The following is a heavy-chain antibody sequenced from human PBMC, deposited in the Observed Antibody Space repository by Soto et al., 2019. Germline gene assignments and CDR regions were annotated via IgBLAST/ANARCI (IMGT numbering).Heavy chain of an antibody. V-gene: IGHV4-31*03. CDR3: ARHIPSIAARPSHYYYYMDV. CDR1: GGSISSGGYY. J-gene: IGHJ6*03. CDR2: IYYSGST. D-gene: IGHD6-6*01. Sequence: SETLSLTCTVSGGSISSGGYYWSWIRQHPGKGLEWIGYIYYSGSTYYNPSLKSRVTISVDTSKNQFSLKLSSVTAADTAVYYCARHIPSIAARPSHYYYYMDVWGKGTTVTVSS.